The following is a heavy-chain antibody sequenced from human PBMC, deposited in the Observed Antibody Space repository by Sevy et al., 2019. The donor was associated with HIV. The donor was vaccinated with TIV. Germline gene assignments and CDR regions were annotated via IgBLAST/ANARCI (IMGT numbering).Heavy chain of an antibody. Sequence: SVKVSRKASGGTFSSYAISWVRQAPGQGLEWMGGIIPIFGTANYAQKFQGRVTITADESTSTAYMELSSLRSEDTAVYYCARSGDIVVVVAAIGYNWFDPWGQGTLVTVSS. J-gene: IGHJ5*02. CDR3: ARSGDIVVVVAAIGYNWFDP. CDR2: IIPIFGTA. CDR1: GGTFSSYA. V-gene: IGHV1-69*13. D-gene: IGHD2-15*01.